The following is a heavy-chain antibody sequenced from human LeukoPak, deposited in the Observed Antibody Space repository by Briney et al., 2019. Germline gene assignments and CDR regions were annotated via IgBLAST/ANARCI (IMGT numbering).Heavy chain of an antibody. CDR2: INPNSGGT. J-gene: IGHJ5*02. D-gene: IGHD3-16*01. Sequence: GASVKVSCKASGYTFTGYYMHWVRQAPGQGLEWMGWINPNSGGTNYAQKFQGRVTMTRDTSISTAYMELSRLRSDDTAVYYCARVLRLMTSNWFDPWGQGTLVTVSS. CDR1: GYTFTGYY. V-gene: IGHV1-2*02. CDR3: ARVLRLMTSNWFDP.